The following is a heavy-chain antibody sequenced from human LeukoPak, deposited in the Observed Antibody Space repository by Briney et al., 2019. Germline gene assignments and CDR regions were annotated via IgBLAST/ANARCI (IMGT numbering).Heavy chain of an antibody. CDR3: ARDFD. J-gene: IGHJ4*02. Sequence: GESLRLSCAASGFTFSNNWMTWVRQAPGKGLEWVANIKADGSDKYYVDSVKGRFTVSRDNAKNSLYLQMNSLRAEDTAIYYCARDFDRGQGTLVTVSS. CDR2: IKADGSDK. V-gene: IGHV3-7*01. CDR1: GFTFSNNW.